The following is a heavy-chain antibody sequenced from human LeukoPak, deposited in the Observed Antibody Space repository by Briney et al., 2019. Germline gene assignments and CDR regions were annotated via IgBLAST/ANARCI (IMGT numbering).Heavy chain of an antibody. D-gene: IGHD3-16*01. CDR2: IKRKTTGGTT. V-gene: IGHV3-15*01. CDR3: TAGLAKTDDDC. CDR1: GFTFSDAW. J-gene: IGHJ4*02. Sequence: PGGSLRLSCAASGFTFSDAWMNWVRQAPGKGLEWVGRIKRKTTGGTTDYAASVKGRFTISRDDPANTLYLQMNSLKIEDTGVYYCTAGLAKTDDDCWGQGTLVTVSS.